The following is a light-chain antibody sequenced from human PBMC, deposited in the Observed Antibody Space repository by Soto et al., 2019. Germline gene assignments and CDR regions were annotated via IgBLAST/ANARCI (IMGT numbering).Light chain of an antibody. CDR1: QGITIW. CDR3: QQYMSYS. CDR2: AAS. V-gene: IGKV1-5*01. Sequence: IQITQCPSTLSPTVGYSFTITCRASQGITIWLAWQQQKPGTPPQLLIYAASSLEGGVPSRFSGSGSGTKFNLTIGGAQPDDFATYYCQQYMSYSFGQGTRGDIK. J-gene: IGKJ1*01.